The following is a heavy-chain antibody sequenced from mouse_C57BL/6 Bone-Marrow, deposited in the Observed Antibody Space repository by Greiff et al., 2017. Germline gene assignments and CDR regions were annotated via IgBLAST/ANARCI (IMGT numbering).Heavy chain of an antibody. Sequence: EVKVVESGGGLVQPGGSMKLSCAASGFTFSDAWMDWVRQSPEKGLEWVAEIRNKANNHATYYAESVKGRFTISRDDSKSSVYLPMNILRARDTGIYYCTRHITTVDYYAMDYWGQGTSVTVSS. CDR2: IRNKANNHAT. D-gene: IGHD1-1*01. CDR3: TRHITTVDYYAMDY. CDR1: GFTFSDAW. V-gene: IGHV6-6*01. J-gene: IGHJ4*01.